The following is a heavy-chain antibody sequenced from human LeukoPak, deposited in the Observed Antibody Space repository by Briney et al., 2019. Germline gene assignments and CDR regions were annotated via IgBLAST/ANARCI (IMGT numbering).Heavy chain of an antibody. D-gene: IGHD1-26*01. CDR3: VKGSGGARPYYFDY. Sequence: GGSLRLSCAASGFTFSNYAMSWVRQVPGKGLEWVAAITGGGGSTFHADSVKGRFTISRDNSENTVYLQMNTLRADDTALYFCVKGSGGARPYYFDYWGQGTLVTVSS. CDR1: GFTFSNYA. CDR2: ITGGGGST. V-gene: IGHV3-23*01. J-gene: IGHJ4*02.